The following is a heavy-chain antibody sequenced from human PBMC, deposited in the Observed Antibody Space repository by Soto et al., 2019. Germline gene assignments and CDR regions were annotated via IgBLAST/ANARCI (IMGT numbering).Heavy chain of an antibody. Sequence: KTGGSLRLSCAASGFTFSDSYMSWIRQAPGKGLEWISYITFSGNTVYYADSLKGRFTISRDNAKNSLYLQMNRLRAEDTAVYYCARVSWREKYGMDVWGKGTTVTVS. CDR3: ARVSWREKYGMDV. CDR2: ITFSGNTV. V-gene: IGHV3-11*01. J-gene: IGHJ6*04. CDR1: GFTFSDSY.